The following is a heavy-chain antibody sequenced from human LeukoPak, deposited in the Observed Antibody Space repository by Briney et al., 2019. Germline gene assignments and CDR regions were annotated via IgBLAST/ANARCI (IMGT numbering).Heavy chain of an antibody. D-gene: IGHD3-22*01. V-gene: IGHV3-74*01. Sequence: VGSLRLSCAASGFSLGGDWRHWVPHPPGKGLVWGSRINGDWTTATAGESVKGRFTISRDNSKNTVYLQMNSLRGEDMAVYYCVTNRDTSAYGRFDPWGQGALVTVSS. CDR1: GFSLGGDW. CDR2: INGDWTTA. J-gene: IGHJ5*02. CDR3: VTNRDTSAYGRFDP.